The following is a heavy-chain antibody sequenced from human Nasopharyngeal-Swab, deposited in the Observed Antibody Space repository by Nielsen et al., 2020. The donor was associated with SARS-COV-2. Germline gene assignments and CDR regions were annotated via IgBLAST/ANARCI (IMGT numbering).Heavy chain of an antibody. Sequence: GESLKISCAASGFTFSSYGMHWVRQAPGKGLEWVAVISYDGSNKYYAGSVKGRFTISRDNSKNTLYLQMNSLRAEDTAVYYCAKAGIAAAGHAFDIWGQGTMVTVSS. CDR2: ISYDGSNK. V-gene: IGHV3-30*18. CDR1: GFTFSSYG. CDR3: AKAGIAAAGHAFDI. D-gene: IGHD6-13*01. J-gene: IGHJ3*02.